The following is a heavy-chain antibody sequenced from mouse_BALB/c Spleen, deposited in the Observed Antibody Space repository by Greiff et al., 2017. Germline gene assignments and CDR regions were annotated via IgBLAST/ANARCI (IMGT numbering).Heavy chain of an antibody. CDR2: INPSTGYT. CDR3: ASPNWDVTWFAY. D-gene: IGHD4-1*01. J-gene: IGHJ3*01. Sequence: QVQLQQSGAELAKPGASVKMSCKASGYTFTSYWMHWVKQRPGQGLEWIGYINPSTGYTEYNQKFKDKATLTADKSSSTAYMQLSSLTSEDSAVYYCASPNWDVTWFAYWGQGTLVTVSA. CDR1: GYTFTSYW. V-gene: IGHV1-7*01.